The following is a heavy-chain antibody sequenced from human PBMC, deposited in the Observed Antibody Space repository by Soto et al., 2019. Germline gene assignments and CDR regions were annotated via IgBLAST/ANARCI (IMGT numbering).Heavy chain of an antibody. CDR3: ARDPTTIRGLIPLTCCGMDA. V-gene: IGHV3-30*03. Sequence: VNLVESGGGVVQPGRSLRLSCAASGFTFSSYGMHWVRQAPGKGLEWVAVISYDGSKKDYGESVKGRCTISRDNSKNTLYLQVSTLRNEDTAVYYCARDPTTIRGLIPLTCCGMDAWGHGTTVTVSS. CDR2: ISYDGSKK. CDR1: GFTFSSYG. D-gene: IGHD3-10*01. J-gene: IGHJ6*02.